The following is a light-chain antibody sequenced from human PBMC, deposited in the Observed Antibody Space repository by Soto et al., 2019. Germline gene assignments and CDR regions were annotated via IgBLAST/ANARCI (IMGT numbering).Light chain of an antibody. CDR2: VAS. CDR3: QQYGGSPPYT. CDR1: QSVSRSY. J-gene: IGKJ2*01. Sequence: IVLTQSPGTLSLSPGERATLSCRASQSVSRSYLAWYQQKPGQAPRLLIYVASSRATGIPDRFSGGGSGTDFTLTISRLEPEDFAVYYCQQYGGSPPYTFGQGTKLEIK. V-gene: IGKV3-20*01.